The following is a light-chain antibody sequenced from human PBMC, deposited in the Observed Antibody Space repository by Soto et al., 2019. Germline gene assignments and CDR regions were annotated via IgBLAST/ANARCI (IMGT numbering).Light chain of an antibody. J-gene: IGLJ1*01. Sequence: SVLTQPASVSGSPGQSITISCTGTSSDVGGYNYVSWYQQHPGKAPKLMIYAVSNRPSGVSNRFSGSKSGNTATLTISGLQAEDEAHYYCCSYTVSGTYVFGNRTKVTV. CDR2: AVS. V-gene: IGLV2-14*01. CDR3: CSYTVSGTYV. CDR1: SSDVGGYNY.